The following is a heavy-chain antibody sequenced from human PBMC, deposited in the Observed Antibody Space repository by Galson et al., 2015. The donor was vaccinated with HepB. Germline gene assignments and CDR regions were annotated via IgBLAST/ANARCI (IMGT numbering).Heavy chain of an antibody. CDR1: GFTFSSYG. D-gene: IGHD6-13*01. CDR2: IWYDGSNK. V-gene: IGHV3-33*08. CDR3: AREGMGSSSLGY. J-gene: IGHJ4*02. Sequence: SLRLSCAASGFTFSSYGMHWVRQAPGKGLEWVAVIWYDGSNKYYADSVKGRFTISRDNSKNTLYLQMNSLRAEDTAVYYCAREGMGSSSLGYWGQGTLVTVSS.